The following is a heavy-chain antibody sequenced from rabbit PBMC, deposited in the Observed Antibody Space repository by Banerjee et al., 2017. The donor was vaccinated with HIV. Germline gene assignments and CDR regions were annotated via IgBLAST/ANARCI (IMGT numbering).Heavy chain of an antibody. V-gene: IGHV1S45*01. CDR3: ARGGDAGYGWTASKL. Sequence: QEQLEESGGGLVRPEGSLTLTCKASGFSFSRNYHMCWVRQAPGKGLEWIACIYVGSSGSTYYASWAKGRFTISKTSSTTVTLQMTSLTAADTATYFCARGGDAGYGWTASKLWGPGTLVTVS. J-gene: IGHJ4*01. D-gene: IGHD6-1*01. CDR2: IYVGSSGST. CDR1: GFSFSRNYH.